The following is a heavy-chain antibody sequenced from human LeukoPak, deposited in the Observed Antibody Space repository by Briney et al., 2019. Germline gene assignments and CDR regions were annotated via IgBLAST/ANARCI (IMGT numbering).Heavy chain of an antibody. CDR3: ARDHDFWSGGGY. D-gene: IGHD3-3*01. CDR2: ISGNGGST. V-gene: IGHV3-23*01. CDR1: GFTFSSYA. Sequence: GGSLRLSCAASGFTFSSYAMSWVRQAPGKGLEWVSAISGNGGSTYYADSVKGRFTISRDNSKNTLYLQMNSLRAEDTAVYYCARDHDFWSGGGYWGQGTLVTVSS. J-gene: IGHJ4*02.